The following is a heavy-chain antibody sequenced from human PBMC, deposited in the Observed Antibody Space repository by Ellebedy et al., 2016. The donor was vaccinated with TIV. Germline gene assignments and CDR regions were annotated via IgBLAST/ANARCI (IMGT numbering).Heavy chain of an antibody. CDR2: INSDGSST. V-gene: IGHV3-74*01. Sequence: GESLKISXAASGFTFSSYWMHWVRQAPGKGLVWVSRINSDGSSTSYAGSVKGRFTISRDNAKSSLYLQMNSLRAGDTAVYYCARDSGGQWLPFDLWGRGTLVTVSS. D-gene: IGHD2-15*01. CDR1: GFTFSSYW. J-gene: IGHJ2*01. CDR3: ARDSGGQWLPFDL.